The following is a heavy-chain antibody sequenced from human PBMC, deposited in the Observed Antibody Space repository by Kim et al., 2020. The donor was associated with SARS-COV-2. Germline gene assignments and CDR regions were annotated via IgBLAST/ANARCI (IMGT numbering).Heavy chain of an antibody. CDR1: GDSVSSNSAA. V-gene: IGHV6-1*01. J-gene: IGHJ4*02. CDR2: TYYRSKWYN. CDR3: AREEDVDIVATIGGGFDY. D-gene: IGHD5-12*01. Sequence: SQTLSLTCAISGDSVSSNSAAWNWIRQSPSRGLEWLGRTYYRSKWYNDYAVSVKSRITINPDTSKNQFSLQLNSVTPEDTAVYYCAREEDVDIVATIGGGFDYWGQGTLVTVSS.